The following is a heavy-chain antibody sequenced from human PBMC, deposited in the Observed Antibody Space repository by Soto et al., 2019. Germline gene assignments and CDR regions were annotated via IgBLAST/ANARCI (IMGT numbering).Heavy chain of an antibody. CDR2: ISWNSGSI. D-gene: IGHD5-12*01. CDR1: GFTFDDYA. V-gene: IGHV3-9*01. J-gene: IGHJ4*02. Sequence: DVQLVESGGGLVQPGRSLRLSCAASGFTFDDYAMHWVRQAPGKGLEWVSGISWNSGSIGYADSVKGRFTISRDNAKNSLYLQMNSLRAEDTALYYCAKDKEMATIYYFDYWGQGTLVTVSS. CDR3: AKDKEMATIYYFDY.